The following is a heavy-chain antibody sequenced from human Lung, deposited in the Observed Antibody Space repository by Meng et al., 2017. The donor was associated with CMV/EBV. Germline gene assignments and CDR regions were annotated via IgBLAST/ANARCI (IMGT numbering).Heavy chain of an antibody. CDR1: GFTFDDYA. Sequence: GGSXRLXXAASGFTFDDYAMHWARQVPGKGLEWVSGISWNSGTIDYADSVKGRFIISRDNAKNFLYLQMNSLGAEDTALYYCARSLEWSRLTIDFWGQGTLVTVSS. CDR2: ISWNSGTI. D-gene: IGHD3-3*01. V-gene: IGHV3-9*01. CDR3: ARSLEWSRLTIDF. J-gene: IGHJ4*02.